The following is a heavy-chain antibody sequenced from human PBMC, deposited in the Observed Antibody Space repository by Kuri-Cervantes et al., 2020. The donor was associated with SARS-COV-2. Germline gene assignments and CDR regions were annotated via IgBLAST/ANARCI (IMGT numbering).Heavy chain of an antibody. V-gene: IGHV1-2*02. CDR3: ARDLWFGELLSVGGYYYYLDV. D-gene: IGHD3-10*01. CDR1: GYTFTGYY. CDR2: INPNSGGT. J-gene: IGHJ6*03. Sequence: ASVKVSCKASGYTFTGYYMHWVRQAPGQGLEWMGWINPNSGGTNYAQKFQGGVTMTRDTSISTAYMELSRLRSDDTAVYYCARDLWFGELLSVGGYYYYLDVWGKGTTVTVSS.